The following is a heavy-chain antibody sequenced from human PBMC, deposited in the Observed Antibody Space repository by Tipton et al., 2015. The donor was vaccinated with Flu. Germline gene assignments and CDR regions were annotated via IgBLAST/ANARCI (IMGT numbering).Heavy chain of an antibody. CDR2: TTYSGTI. D-gene: IGHD3-10*01. V-gene: IGHV4-59*08. CDR1: GDSMGTYS. Sequence: LRLSCTVSGDSMGTYSWSWIRQPPGKGLEWIGYTTYSGTISYNPSLQSRVSISIDTSKNQFSLKLSSVTAADTAVYYCARGSGSGTFVIFDCWGQGTLVAVSS. J-gene: IGHJ4*02. CDR3: ARGSGSGTFVIFDC.